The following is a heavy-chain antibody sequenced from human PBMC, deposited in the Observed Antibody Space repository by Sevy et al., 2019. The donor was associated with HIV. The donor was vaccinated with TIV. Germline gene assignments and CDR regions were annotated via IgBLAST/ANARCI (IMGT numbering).Heavy chain of an antibody. J-gene: IGHJ4*02. CDR2: ISSSSSTI. Sequence: GGSLRLSCAASGFTFSSYSMNWVRQAPGKGLEWVSYISSSSSTIYYADSVKGRFTISRDNAKNSLYLQMNSLRAEDTAVYYCARDIYYDSSGLDYWGQGTLVTVCS. D-gene: IGHD3-22*01. CDR1: GFTFSSYS. V-gene: IGHV3-48*01. CDR3: ARDIYYDSSGLDY.